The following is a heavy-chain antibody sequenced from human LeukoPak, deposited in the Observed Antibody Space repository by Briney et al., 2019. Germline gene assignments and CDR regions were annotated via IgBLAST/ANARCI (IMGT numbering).Heavy chain of an antibody. CDR1: GGSFSGYY. J-gene: IGHJ4*02. Sequence: SETLSLTCAVYGGSFSGYYWSWIRQPPGKGLEWIGEINHSGSTNYNPSLKSRVTKSVDTSKNQFSLRLSSVTAADTAVYYCARAPFDYWGQGTLVTVSS. V-gene: IGHV4-34*01. CDR2: INHSGST. CDR3: ARAPFDY.